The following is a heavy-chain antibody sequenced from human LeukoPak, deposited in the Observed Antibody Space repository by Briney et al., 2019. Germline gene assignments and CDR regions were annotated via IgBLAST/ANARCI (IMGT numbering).Heavy chain of an antibody. J-gene: IGHJ6*03. D-gene: IGHD3-16*02. CDR2: INPNSGGT. Sequence: DSVKVSCKASGYTFTGYYMHWVRQAPGQGLEWMGWINPNSGGTNYAQKFQGRVTMTRDTSISTAYMELSRLRSDDTAVYYCARGFYDYVWGSYRYCYYMDVWGKGNTVTVSS. V-gene: IGHV1-2*02. CDR1: GYTFTGYY. CDR3: ARGFYDYVWGSYRYCYYMDV.